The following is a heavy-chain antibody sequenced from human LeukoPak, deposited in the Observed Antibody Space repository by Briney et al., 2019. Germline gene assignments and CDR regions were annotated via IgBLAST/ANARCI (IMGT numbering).Heavy chain of an antibody. Sequence: PGGSLRLSCAASGFTFSSSWMIWARRATGKGLECVANINQDGGQKYYLDSVKGRFTISRDNADNSLYLQMDGLRAEDTAVYYCATNTRAYAVLLAYWGQGTLVTVSS. CDR1: GFTFSSSW. D-gene: IGHD4-17*01. CDR3: ATNTRAYAVLLAY. V-gene: IGHV3-7*01. J-gene: IGHJ4*02. CDR2: INQDGGQK.